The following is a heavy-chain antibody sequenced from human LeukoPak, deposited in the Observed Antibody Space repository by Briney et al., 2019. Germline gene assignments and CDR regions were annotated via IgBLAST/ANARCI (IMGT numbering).Heavy chain of an antibody. J-gene: IGHJ1*01. V-gene: IGHV1-18*01. CDR2: ISAYNGNT. CDR1: GGTFSSFA. CDR3: ATASGYHFQH. Sequence: ASVKVSCKASGGTFSSFAISWVRQAPGQGLEWMGWISAYNGNTNYAQKLQGRVTMTTDTSTSTAYMELSSLRSEDTAVYYCATASGYHFQHWGQGTLVTVSS. D-gene: IGHD3-22*01.